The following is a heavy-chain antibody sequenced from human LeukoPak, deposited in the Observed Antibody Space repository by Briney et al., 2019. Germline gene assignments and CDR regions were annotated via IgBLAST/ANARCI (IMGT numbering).Heavy chain of an antibody. CDR2: IYHSGST. V-gene: IGHV4-30-2*01. Sequence: SQTLSLTCTVSGGSISSGGYYWSWVRQPPGKGLEWVGYIYHSGSTYYNPSLKSRVTISVDRSKNQFSLKLSSVTAADTAVYYCARGSRLGGYPDYWGQGTLVTVSS. D-gene: IGHD1-26*01. J-gene: IGHJ4*02. CDR1: GGSISSGGYY. CDR3: ARGSRLGGYPDY.